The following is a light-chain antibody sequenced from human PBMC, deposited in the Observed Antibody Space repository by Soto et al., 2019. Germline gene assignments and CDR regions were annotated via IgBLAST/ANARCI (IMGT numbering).Light chain of an antibody. CDR1: QTVSSTV. Sequence: IVVTQPPATLSLSPGESATLSCRASQTVSSTVSTWFQLHRGQEPRLLVVGAAKRATGIPDRFSGSGSGRDFTLTISGLEPEDVSVDYCQQYGSTPPISVGQGTLLEI. CDR3: QQYGSTPPIS. CDR2: GAA. J-gene: IGKJ5*01. V-gene: IGKV3-20*01.